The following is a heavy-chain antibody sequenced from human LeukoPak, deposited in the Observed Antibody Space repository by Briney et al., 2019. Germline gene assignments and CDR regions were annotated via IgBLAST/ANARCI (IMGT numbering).Heavy chain of an antibody. J-gene: IGHJ4*02. CDR2: IMPLFGTA. D-gene: IGHD5-12*01. Sequence: SVKVSCKTSGGTFNNSAISWVRQAPGQGLEWLGGIMPLFGTAGYAQKFQGRVTITKDESTRTVYLELSSLRSEDTAVYYCATRGYSGYGIFDYWGQGTLVTVSS. V-gene: IGHV1-69*05. CDR1: GGTFNNSA. CDR3: ATRGYSGYGIFDY.